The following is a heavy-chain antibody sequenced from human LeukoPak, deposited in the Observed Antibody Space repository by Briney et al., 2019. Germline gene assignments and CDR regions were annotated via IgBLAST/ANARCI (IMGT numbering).Heavy chain of an antibody. Sequence: SVKVSCKVSGYTLTSFCISWVRQAPGQGLEWMGWISTYDGKTIYAQKLQGRVTMTTDTSTHTAYMELSRLRSDDTAVYYCARSHTPGRRNTIVGVNYYIDGGGKRSTVTASS. J-gene: IGHJ6*03. CDR1: GYTLTSFC. CDR2: ISTYDGKT. D-gene: IGHD3-3*01. CDR3: ARSHTPGRRNTIVGVNYYIDG. V-gene: IGHV1-18*01.